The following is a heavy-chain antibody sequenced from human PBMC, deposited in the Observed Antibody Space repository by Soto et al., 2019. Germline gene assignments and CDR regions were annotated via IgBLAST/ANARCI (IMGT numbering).Heavy chain of an antibody. D-gene: IGHD4-17*01. CDR3: ASGDYDAFDI. Sequence: QVQLVESGGGVVQPGRSLRLSCAASGFTFSSYAMHWVRQAPGKGLEWVAVISCDGSNKYYADSVKGRFTISRDNSKNTLYLQMNSLRAEDTAVYYCASGDYDAFDIWGQGTMVTVSS. CDR1: GFTFSSYA. V-gene: IGHV3-30-3*01. CDR2: ISCDGSNK. J-gene: IGHJ3*02.